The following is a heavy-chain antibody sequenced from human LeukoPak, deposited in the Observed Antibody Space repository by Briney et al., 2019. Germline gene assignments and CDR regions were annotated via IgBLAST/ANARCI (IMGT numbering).Heavy chain of an antibody. V-gene: IGHV3-30*04. J-gene: IGHJ5*02. CDR1: GFTFSSYA. CDR3: AKGEVSMVWGLILA. CDR2: ISYDGSNK. D-gene: IGHD3-10*01. Sequence: GGSLRLSCAASGFTFSSYAMHWVRQAPGKGLEWVAVISYDGSNKYYTDSVKGRFTISRDNSKNTLYLQMNSLRAEDTAVYYCAKGEVSMVWGLILAWGQGTLVTVSS.